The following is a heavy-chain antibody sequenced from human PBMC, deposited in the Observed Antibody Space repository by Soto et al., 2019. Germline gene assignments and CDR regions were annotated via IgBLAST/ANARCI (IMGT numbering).Heavy chain of an antibody. V-gene: IGHV3-30-3*01. Sequence: AGGSLRLSCAASGFTFSSYAMHWVRQAPGKGLEWVAVISYDGSNKYYADSVKGRFTISRDNSKNTLYLQMNSLRAEDTAVYYCARDQGPSSSSSSSFDYWGQGTLVTVSS. CDR3: ARDQGPSSSSSSSFDY. CDR2: ISYDGSNK. D-gene: IGHD6-6*01. J-gene: IGHJ4*02. CDR1: GFTFSSYA.